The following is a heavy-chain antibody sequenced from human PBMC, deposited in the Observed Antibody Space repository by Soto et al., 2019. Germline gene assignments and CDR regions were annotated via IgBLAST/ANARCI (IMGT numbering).Heavy chain of an antibody. CDR1: GGSFSGNY. J-gene: IGHJ6*02. V-gene: IGHV4-34*01. CDR3: ERGNFYYGLDV. Sequence: QVQLQQWGAGLLKPSETLSLICAVYGGSFSGNYWSWIRQPPGKGLEWIGEFSDSGSTNYNPSLKSRVTISEDMSRSQFALKLRSVTAADTAVYYCERGNFYYGLDVWGQGTTVTVSS. CDR2: FSDSGST.